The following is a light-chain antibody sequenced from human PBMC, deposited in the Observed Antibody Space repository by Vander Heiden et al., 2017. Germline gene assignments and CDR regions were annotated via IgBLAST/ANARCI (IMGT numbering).Light chain of an antibody. Sequence: IQLTQFPSSLSASVGDRVTITCRASQSISSYLNWYQQKPGKAPKLLIYAASSLQSGVPSRFSGSGSGTDFTLTISSLQPEDFATYYCQQSDSTPITFGRGTQVEIK. V-gene: IGKV1-39*01. CDR3: QQSDSTPIT. CDR1: QSISSY. J-gene: IGKJ4*01. CDR2: AAS.